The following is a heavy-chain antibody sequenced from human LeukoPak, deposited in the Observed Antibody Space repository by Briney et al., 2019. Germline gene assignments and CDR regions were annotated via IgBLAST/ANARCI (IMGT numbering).Heavy chain of an antibody. D-gene: IGHD3-16*01. CDR1: GFSLSSYS. CDR2: IHVSGGII. Sequence: GGSLRLSCVASGFSLSSYSMSWVRQAPGKGLEWISFIHVSGGIIFYAESVKGRFTISRDNAKNSLFLQMNSLRAEDTAVYYCARRVPNEVITDYFDYWGPGTLVTVSS. J-gene: IGHJ4*02. CDR3: ARRVPNEVITDYFDY. V-gene: IGHV3-48*04.